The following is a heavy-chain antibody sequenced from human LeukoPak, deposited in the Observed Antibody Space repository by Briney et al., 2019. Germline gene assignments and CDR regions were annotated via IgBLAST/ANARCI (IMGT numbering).Heavy chain of an antibody. CDR2: LSYDGSKA. CDR1: GFTFSSYA. V-gene: IGHV3-30-3*01. CDR3: ARLKYGSPQH. Sequence: TGGSLRLSCAASGFTFSSYAMHWVRQAPGKGLEWVALLSYDGSKAYYADSVKGRFTISRDNAKNSLYLQMNSLRVEDTAVYYCARLKYGSPQHWGQGTLVTVSS. J-gene: IGHJ1*01. D-gene: IGHD1-26*01.